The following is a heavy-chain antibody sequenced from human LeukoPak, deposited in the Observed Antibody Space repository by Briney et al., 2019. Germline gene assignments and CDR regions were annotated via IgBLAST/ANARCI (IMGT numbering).Heavy chain of an antibody. Sequence: GASVKVSCKASGYTFTSYDINWVRQATGQGLEWMGWMNPNSGNTGYAQKFQGRVTITRNTSISTAYMELNSLRSDDTAVYYCAREAVAGIRNSGWFDPWGQGTLVTVSS. CDR2: MNPNSGNT. D-gene: IGHD6-19*01. CDR3: AREAVAGIRNSGWFDP. J-gene: IGHJ5*02. CDR1: GYTFTSYD. V-gene: IGHV1-8*03.